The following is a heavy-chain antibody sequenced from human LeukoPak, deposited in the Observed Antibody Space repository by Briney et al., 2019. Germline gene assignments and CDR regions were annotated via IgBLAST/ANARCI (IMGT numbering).Heavy chain of an antibody. D-gene: IGHD4-17*01. CDR3: ARDYGDY. J-gene: IGHJ4*02. V-gene: IGHV4-4*02. Sequence: TSETLSLTCAVSGGSISSSDWWAWVRQPPGEGLEWIGEIYHSGSTKYNPSLKSRVTISVDTSKNQFSLKLSSVTAADTAVYYCARDYGDYWGQGTLVTVSS. CDR2: IYHSGST. CDR1: GGSISSSDW.